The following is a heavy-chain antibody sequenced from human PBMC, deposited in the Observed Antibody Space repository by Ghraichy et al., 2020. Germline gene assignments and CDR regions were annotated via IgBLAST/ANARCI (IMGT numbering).Heavy chain of an antibody. D-gene: IGHD2-21*02. Sequence: SCTASGFTFSNYYMTWVRQAPGKGLEWVANIKQDGSDKYYADSVKGRFTISRDNAKKSLFLQMNSLRAEDTAVYYCAREGIVVVTGRPTDDASDIWGQGTMVTVSS. CDR3: AREGIVVVTGRPTDDASDI. V-gene: IGHV3-7*03. J-gene: IGHJ3*02. CDR1: GFTFSNYY. CDR2: IKQDGSDK.